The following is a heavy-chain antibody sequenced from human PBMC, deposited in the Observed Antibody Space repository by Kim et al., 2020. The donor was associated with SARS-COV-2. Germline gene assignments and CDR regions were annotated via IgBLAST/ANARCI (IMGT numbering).Heavy chain of an antibody. Sequence: KGRFTISRDNAKNSLYLQMNSLRAEDTAVYYCARVYGRGPGGYYYYYMDVWGKGTTVTVSS. D-gene: IGHD4-17*01. V-gene: IGHV3-7*04. J-gene: IGHJ6*03. CDR3: ARVYGRGPGGYYYYYMDV.